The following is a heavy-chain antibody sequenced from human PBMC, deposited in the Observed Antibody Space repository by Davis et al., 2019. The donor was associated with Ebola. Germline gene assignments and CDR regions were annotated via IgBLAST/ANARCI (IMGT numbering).Heavy chain of an antibody. Sequence: ASVKVSCKASGYTFTSYGINWVRQAPGQGLEWMGWISGNNGNTNYAQKLQGRVTLTTDTSTSTAYMELRSLGSDDTAVYYCARSKQNYYDSTGYYYALNWFDPWGHGTLVTVSS. CDR1: GYTFTSYG. V-gene: IGHV1-18*01. D-gene: IGHD3-22*01. J-gene: IGHJ5*02. CDR3: ARSKQNYYDSTGYYYALNWFDP. CDR2: ISGNNGNT.